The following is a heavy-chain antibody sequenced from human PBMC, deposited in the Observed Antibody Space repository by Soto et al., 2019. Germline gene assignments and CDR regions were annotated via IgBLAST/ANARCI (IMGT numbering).Heavy chain of an antibody. CDR3: ARGGGSTKVDY. Sequence: QVQLQESGPGLVKPSQTLSLTCTVSGGSITSSGYYWSWLLQHPGEGLEWIGFTSNSGSTSYNPSSTRRVTISVDTSSTQFSLNLKSVTTAETAVYYCARGGGSTKVDYWGQGTRVTVSP. V-gene: IGHV4-31*03. CDR1: GGSITSSGYY. CDR2: TSNSGST. D-gene: IGHD2-2*01. J-gene: IGHJ4*02.